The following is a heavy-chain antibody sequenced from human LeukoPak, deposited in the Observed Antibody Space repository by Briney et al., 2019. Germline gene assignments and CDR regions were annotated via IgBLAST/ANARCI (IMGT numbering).Heavy chain of an antibody. J-gene: IGHJ6*03. CDR2: INHSGST. CDR1: GGSLSGYY. Sequence: PSETLSLTCAVYGGSLSGYYWSWIRQPPGKGLEWIGEINHSGSTNYNPCLKSRVTISVDTSKNQFSLKLSSVTAADTAVYYCARGGGITIFGVVIHYYMDVWGKGTTVTVSS. CDR3: ARGGGITIFGVVIHYYMDV. V-gene: IGHV4-34*01. D-gene: IGHD3-3*01.